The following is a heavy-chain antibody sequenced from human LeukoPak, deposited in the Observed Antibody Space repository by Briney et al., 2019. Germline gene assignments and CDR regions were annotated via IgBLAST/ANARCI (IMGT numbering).Heavy chain of an antibody. CDR2: IYDSGYT. J-gene: IGHJ4*02. CDR3: ARLDKAGGPHRDFYC. CDR1: GASIRTYH. V-gene: IGHV4-59*08. D-gene: IGHD4-23*01. Sequence: PSETLSLTCTVSGASIRTYHWSWFRQSPGKGLEWTASIYDSGYTNYSPSLKSRTTISVDTSNNQFSLRLTSVTAADTAVYYCARLDKAGGPHRDFYCWGQGTLVTVSS.